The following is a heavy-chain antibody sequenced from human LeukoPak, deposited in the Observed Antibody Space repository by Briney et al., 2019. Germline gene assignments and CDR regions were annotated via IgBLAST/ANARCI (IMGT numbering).Heavy chain of an antibody. CDR3: ARDSGRDYYYYMDV. J-gene: IGHJ6*03. CDR2: IYNSGST. CDR1: GYSISSGYY. Sequence: SETLSLTCTVSGYSISSGYYWGWIRQSPGKGLEWIGSIYNSGSTYYNPSLKSRITISVDTSKNQFSLKLSSVTAADTAVYYCARDSGRDYYYYMDVWGKGTTVTISS. V-gene: IGHV4-38-2*02. D-gene: IGHD3-10*01.